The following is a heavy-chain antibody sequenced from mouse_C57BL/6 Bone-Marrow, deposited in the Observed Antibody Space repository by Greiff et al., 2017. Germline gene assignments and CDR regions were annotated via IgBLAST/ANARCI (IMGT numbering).Heavy chain of an antibody. V-gene: IGHV1-55*01. Sequence: QVQLQQPGAELVKPGASVKMSCKASGYTFTSYWITWVKQRPGQGLEWIGDIYPTSGRTNYNEKFKSKAILTVDTSSNTAYMQLSSLTSEDSAVFYCARAGPLGRRGDYWGQGTTLTVSS. CDR1: GYTFTSYW. CDR3: ARAGPLGRRGDY. CDR2: IYPTSGRT. D-gene: IGHD4-1*01. J-gene: IGHJ2*01.